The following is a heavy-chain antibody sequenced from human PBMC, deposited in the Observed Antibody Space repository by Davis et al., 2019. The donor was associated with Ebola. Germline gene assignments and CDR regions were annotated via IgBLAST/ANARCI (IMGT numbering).Heavy chain of an antibody. J-gene: IGHJ6*02. V-gene: IGHV1-69-2*01. CDR2: VDPKGGKT. D-gene: IGHD3-9*01. Sequence: AASVTVSRQGSRYSLRDYYIHWVHGAPGKSLEWVGLVDPKGGKTVYAEKFQDRVTIAADRSTDTVYMELSSLRFEDTAVYYCTTLDILTAYVPYAMDVWGQGTTVTVS. CDR3: TTLDILTAYVPYAMDV. CDR1: RYSLRDYY.